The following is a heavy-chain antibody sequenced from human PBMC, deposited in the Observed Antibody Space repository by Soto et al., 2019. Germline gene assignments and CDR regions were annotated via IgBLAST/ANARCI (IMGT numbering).Heavy chain of an antibody. CDR1: GGSISSSSYY. Sequence: PSETLSLTCTVSGGSISSSSYYWGWIRLPPGKGLEWIGSIFYSGSTYYNPSLKSRVTISVDTSKNQFSLKLSSVTAADTAVYYCARHLTYCSAGSCYSDFPYYGMDVWGQGTTVTVSS. V-gene: IGHV4-39*01. CDR2: IFYSGST. J-gene: IGHJ6*02. D-gene: IGHD2-15*01. CDR3: ARHLTYCSAGSCYSDFPYYGMDV.